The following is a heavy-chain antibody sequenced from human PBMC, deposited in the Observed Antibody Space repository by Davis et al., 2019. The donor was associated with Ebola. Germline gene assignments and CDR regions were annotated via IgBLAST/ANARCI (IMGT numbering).Heavy chain of an antibody. CDR3: ARAHGIWSGYYKN. D-gene: IGHD3-3*01. J-gene: IGHJ4*02. CDR2: IYYSGST. CDR1: GGSISSSSYY. Sequence: GSLRLSCTVSGGSISSSSYYWGWIRQPPGKGLEWIGSIYYSGSTNYNPSLKSRVTISVDTSKNQFSLKLSSVTAADTAVYYCARAHGIWSGYYKNWGQGTLVTVSS. V-gene: IGHV4-39*07.